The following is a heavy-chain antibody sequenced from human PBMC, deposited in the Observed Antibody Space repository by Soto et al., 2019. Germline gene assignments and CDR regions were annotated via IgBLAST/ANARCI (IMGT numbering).Heavy chain of an antibody. J-gene: IGHJ4*02. CDR3: ARVTMSNSYGLYYFDY. CDR2: INPSGGST. Sequence: ASVKVSCKASGYTFTSYYMHWVRQAPGQVLEWMGIINPSGGSTSYAQKFQGRVTMTRDTSTSTVYMELSSLRAEDTAVYYCARVTMSNSYGLYYFDYWGQGTLVTVSS. V-gene: IGHV1-46*01. D-gene: IGHD5-18*01. CDR1: GYTFTSYY.